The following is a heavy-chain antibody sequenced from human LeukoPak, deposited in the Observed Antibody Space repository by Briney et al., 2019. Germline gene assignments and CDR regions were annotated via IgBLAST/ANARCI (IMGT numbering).Heavy chain of an antibody. J-gene: IGHJ4*02. D-gene: IGHD3-10*01. V-gene: IGHV5-51*01. CDR1: GYSFTNYR. CDR2: IYPGDSDT. Sequence: GESLKISCKGSGYSFTNYRIGWVRQMPGKGLEWMGIIYPGDSDTRYSPSFQGQVTISVDKSISTAYLQWGSLKASDTAMYYCARDYRYYYDSGNLDYFDYWGQGTLVTVSS. CDR3: ARDYRYYYDSGNLDYFDY.